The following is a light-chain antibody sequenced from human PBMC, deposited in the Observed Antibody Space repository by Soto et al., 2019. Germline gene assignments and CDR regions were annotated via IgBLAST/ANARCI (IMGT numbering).Light chain of an antibody. J-gene: IGLJ2*01. CDR1: SSDVGGYKY. CDR2: DVS. CDR3: CSYAGSYTVL. Sequence: QSALTQPRSVSGSPGQSVTIPCTGTSSDVGGYKYVSWYQQHPGKVPNLIIYDVSERPSGVPDRFSGSKSGNTASLSISGLQAEDEADYYCCSYAGSYTVLFGGGTKLTVL. V-gene: IGLV2-11*01.